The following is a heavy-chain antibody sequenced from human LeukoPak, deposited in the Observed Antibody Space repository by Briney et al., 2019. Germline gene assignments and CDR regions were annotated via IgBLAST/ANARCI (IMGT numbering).Heavy chain of an antibody. CDR1: GFNLNSYW. CDR2: IKQDGSEK. D-gene: IGHD5-24*01. Sequence: RGSLRLSCAASGFNLNSYWMGWVRQAPGKGLEWVANIKQDGSEKYYVDSVKGRFTISRDNAKNSLYLQMNSLRAEDTAVYYCARDLAASAGEGYTDYWGQGTLVTVSS. V-gene: IGHV3-7*01. J-gene: IGHJ4*02. CDR3: ARDLAASAGEGYTDY.